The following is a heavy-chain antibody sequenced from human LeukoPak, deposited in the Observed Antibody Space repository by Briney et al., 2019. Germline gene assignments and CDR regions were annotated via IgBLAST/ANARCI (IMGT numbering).Heavy chain of an antibody. V-gene: IGHV3-43*01. D-gene: IGHD2-2*01. CDR1: GFTFDDYT. CDR2: ISWDGGST. J-gene: IGHJ6*03. Sequence: GGSLRLTCAASGFTFDDYTMHWVRQAPGKGLEWVSLISWDGGSTYYADSVKGRFTISRDNSKNSLYMQMNSLRTEDTALYYCAKDGRIGYCSSTSCPPYYYMDVWGKGTTVTVSS. CDR3: AKDGRIGYCSSTSCPPYYYMDV.